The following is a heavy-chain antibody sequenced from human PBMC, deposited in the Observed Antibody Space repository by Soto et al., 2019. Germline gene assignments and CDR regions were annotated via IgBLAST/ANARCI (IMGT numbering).Heavy chain of an antibody. Sequence: QVQLVESGGGVVQTGRSLRFSCAASGFTFSRYGMHWVRQAPGKGLEWVAVISYDGSNNYFADSVKGRFTISRDNSKNTLYLQMNSLRAEDTAVYYCAKDDYGMDVWVQGTTVTVSS. V-gene: IGHV3-30*18. CDR3: AKDDYGMDV. CDR2: ISYDGSNN. CDR1: GFTFSRYG. J-gene: IGHJ6*02.